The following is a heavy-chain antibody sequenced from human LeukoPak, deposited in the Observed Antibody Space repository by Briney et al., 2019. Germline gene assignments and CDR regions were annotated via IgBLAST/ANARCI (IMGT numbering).Heavy chain of an antibody. D-gene: IGHD4-23*01. CDR3: ARVDDYGGNGYYFDY. J-gene: IGHJ4*02. V-gene: IGHV1-2*02. Sequence: ASVKVSCKASGYTFTGYYMHWVRQAPGQGLEWMGWINPNSGGTNYAQKFQGRVTMTRDTSTSTVYMELSSLRSEDTAVYYCARVDDYGGNGYYFDYWGQGTLVTVSS. CDR1: GYTFTGYY. CDR2: INPNSGGT.